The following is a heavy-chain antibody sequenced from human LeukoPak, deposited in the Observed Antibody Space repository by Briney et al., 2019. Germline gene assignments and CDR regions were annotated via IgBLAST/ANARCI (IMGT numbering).Heavy chain of an antibody. J-gene: IGHJ4*02. CDR2: FDPEDGET. D-gene: IGHD3-9*01. CDR1: GYTLTELS. V-gene: IGHV1-24*01. Sequence: ASVKVSCKVSGYTLTELSMHWVRQAPGKGLEWMGGFDPEDGETIYAQKFQGRVTMTEDTSTDTAYMELSSPRSEDTAVYYCATAMRYFDWLPTYWGQGTLVTVSS. CDR3: ATAMRYFDWLPTY.